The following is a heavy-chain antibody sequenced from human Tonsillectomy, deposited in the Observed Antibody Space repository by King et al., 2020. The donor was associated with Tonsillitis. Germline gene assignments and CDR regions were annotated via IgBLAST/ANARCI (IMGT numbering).Heavy chain of an antibody. CDR2: IYPGDSES. J-gene: IGHJ3*02. V-gene: IGHV5-51*01. CDR3: ARPTSSGWYGVETFDI. CDR1: GYSFTSYW. Sequence: VQLVESGAEVKKPGESLKISCKGSGYSFTSYWIGWVRQMPGKGLEWMGIIYPGDSESRYSPSFQGQVTISADKSISTAYLQWSSLKASDTAMYYCARPTSSGWYGVETFDIWGQGTMVTVSS. D-gene: IGHD6-19*01.